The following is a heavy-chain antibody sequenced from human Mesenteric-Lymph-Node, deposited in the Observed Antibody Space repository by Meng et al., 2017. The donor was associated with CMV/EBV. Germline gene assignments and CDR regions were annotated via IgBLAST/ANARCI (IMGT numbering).Heavy chain of an antibody. V-gene: IGHV3-30*04. CDR3: ARGGYSYGV. D-gene: IGHD5-18*01. CDR1: GFTFDDYT. J-gene: IGHJ4*02. Sequence: GEPLKISCAASGFTFDDYTMHWVRQAPGKGLEWVAVISYDGSNKYYADSVKGRFTISRDNSKNTLYLQMNSLRAEDTAVYYCARGGYSYGVWGQGTLVTVSS. CDR2: ISYDGSNK.